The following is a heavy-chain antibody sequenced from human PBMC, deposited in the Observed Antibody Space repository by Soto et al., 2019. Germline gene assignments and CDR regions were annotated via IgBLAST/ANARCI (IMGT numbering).Heavy chain of an antibody. CDR2: ISGSGGST. J-gene: IGHJ5*02. Sequence: GGSLRLSCAASGFTFSSYAMSWVRQAPGKGLEWVSAISGSGGSTYYADSVKGRFTISRDNSKNTLYLQMNSLRAEDTAVYYCVRDQSVAGPTTLFDPWGQGILVTVSS. D-gene: IGHD6-19*01. CDR1: GFTFSSYA. V-gene: IGHV3-23*01. CDR3: VRDQSVAGPTTLFDP.